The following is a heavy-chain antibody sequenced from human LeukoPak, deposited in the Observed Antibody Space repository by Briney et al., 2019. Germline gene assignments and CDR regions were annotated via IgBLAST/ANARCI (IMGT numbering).Heavy chain of an antibody. CDR1: GGSISSYY. V-gene: IGHV4-59*01. CDR3: ARSNYGLGGDYYYMDV. Sequence: PSGTLSLTCAVSGGSISSYYWSWIRQPPGKGLEWIGYIFYSGSESTNYNPSLKSRATISVDTSKNQFSLKLSSVTAADTAVYYCARSNYGLGGDYYYMDVWGKGTTVTVSS. D-gene: IGHD4-11*01. J-gene: IGHJ6*03. CDR2: IFYSGSEST.